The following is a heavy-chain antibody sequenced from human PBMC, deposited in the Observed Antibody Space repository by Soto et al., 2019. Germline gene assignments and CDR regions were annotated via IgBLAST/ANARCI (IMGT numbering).Heavy chain of an antibody. D-gene: IGHD5-18*01. V-gene: IGHV3-7*03. CDR2: IKQDGSEK. J-gene: IGHJ4*02. Sequence: GGSLRLSCAASGFTFSSYWMSWVRQAPGKGLEWVANIKQDGSEKYYVDSVKGRFTISRDNAKNSLYLQMNSLRAEDTAVYYCARVWVRHHTAMVTHADYWGQGTLVTVSS. CDR3: ARVWVRHHTAMVTHADY. CDR1: GFTFSSYW.